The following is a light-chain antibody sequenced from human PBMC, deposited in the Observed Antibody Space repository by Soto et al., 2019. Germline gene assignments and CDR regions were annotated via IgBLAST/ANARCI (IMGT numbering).Light chain of an antibody. CDR2: GAS. CDR1: QSVSGN. J-gene: IGKJ4*01. Sequence: EIVMTQSPATLSVSPGERATLSCRASQSVSGNLAWYQQKPGQAPRLLIYGASTRATGIPARFSGSGSGTEFSLTISSLRSEDFAVYYCQQYNTWPPLTFGGGTKVDIK. CDR3: QQYNTWPPLT. V-gene: IGKV3-15*01.